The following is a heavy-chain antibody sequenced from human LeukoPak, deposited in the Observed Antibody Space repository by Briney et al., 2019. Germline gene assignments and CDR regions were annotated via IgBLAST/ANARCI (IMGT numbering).Heavy chain of an antibody. D-gene: IGHD5-18*01. Sequence: GGSLRLSCAASGFTFSSYWMSWVRQAPGKGLEWVANIKKDGSEKYYVDSVKGRFTISRDNAKTSLYLQMNSLRAEDTAVYYCARHLSGVTGYTYGRGIDYWGQGTLVGVSS. CDR3: ARHLSGVTGYTYGRGIDY. J-gene: IGHJ4*02. CDR1: GFTFSSYW. CDR2: IKKDGSEK. V-gene: IGHV3-7*01.